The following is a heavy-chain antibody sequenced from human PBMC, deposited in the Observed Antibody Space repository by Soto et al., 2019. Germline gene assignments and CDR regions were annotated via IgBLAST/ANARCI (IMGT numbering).Heavy chain of an antibody. V-gene: IGHV3-66*01. CDR1: GFTVSSNY. Sequence: GGSLRLSCAASGFTVSSNYMSWVRQAPGKGLEWVSVIYSGGSTYYADSVKGRFTISRDNSKNTLYLQMNSLRAEDTAVYYCARESYDFWSGYLSYMDVWGKGTTVTVSS. CDR2: IYSGGST. J-gene: IGHJ6*03. CDR3: ARESYDFWSGYLSYMDV. D-gene: IGHD3-3*01.